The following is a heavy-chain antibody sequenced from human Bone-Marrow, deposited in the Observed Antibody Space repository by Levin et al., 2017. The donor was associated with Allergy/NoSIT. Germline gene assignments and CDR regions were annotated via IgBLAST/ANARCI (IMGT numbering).Heavy chain of an antibody. D-gene: IGHD1-26*01. CDR3: ASSAYHYALDV. J-gene: IGHJ6*02. Sequence: ESGPTLVKPTQTLTLTCTFSGFSLGTSGMSVSWIRQPPGKGLEWIAFLYFSGATKYNPSLQSRVTTSLDASNKQFSLKLGSVTAADTAVYFCASSAYHYALDVWGQGTTVTVSS. V-gene: IGHV4-61*08. CDR1: GFSLGTSGMS. CDR2: LYFSGAT.